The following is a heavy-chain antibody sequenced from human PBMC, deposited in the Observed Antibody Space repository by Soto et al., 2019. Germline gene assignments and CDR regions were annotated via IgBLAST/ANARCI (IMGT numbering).Heavy chain of an antibody. CDR1: GYSFTNYL. J-gene: IGHJ4*02. Sequence: ESLKISCKGSGYSFTNYLIGWVRQMPGKGLESMGIIYPGDSDARYSPSFQGQVTISADKSTSTASLQWSSLKASDTAMYYCARRNGSQYYFDYWGQGTLVTVSS. CDR2: IYPGDSDA. D-gene: IGHD1-26*01. CDR3: ARRNGSQYYFDY. V-gene: IGHV5-51*01.